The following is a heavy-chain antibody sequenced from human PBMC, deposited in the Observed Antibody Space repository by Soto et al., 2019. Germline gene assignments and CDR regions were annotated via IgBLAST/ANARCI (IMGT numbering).Heavy chain of an antibody. Sequence: QVHLQESGPGLVKPSQTLSLTCTVSGGSISSGGYHWSWIRQHPGKGLEWIGYIYYSGSTYYNPSLKSRVTISVDTSKNQFSLKLSSVTAADTAVYYCARSPEATVTAFDYWGQGTLVTVSS. D-gene: IGHD4-17*01. CDR2: IYYSGST. V-gene: IGHV4-31*03. CDR1: GGSISSGGYH. CDR3: ARSPEATVTAFDY. J-gene: IGHJ4*02.